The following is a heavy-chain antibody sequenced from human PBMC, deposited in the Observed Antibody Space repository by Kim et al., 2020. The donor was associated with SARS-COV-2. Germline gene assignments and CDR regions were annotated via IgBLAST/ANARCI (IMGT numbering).Heavy chain of an antibody. CDR3: ARERVSMVRGAVYYYYGMDV. Sequence: RVTISVDTSKNQFSLKLSSVTAADTAVYYCARERVSMVRGAVYYYYGMDVWGQGTTVTVSS. J-gene: IGHJ6*02. D-gene: IGHD3-10*01. V-gene: IGHV4-59*01.